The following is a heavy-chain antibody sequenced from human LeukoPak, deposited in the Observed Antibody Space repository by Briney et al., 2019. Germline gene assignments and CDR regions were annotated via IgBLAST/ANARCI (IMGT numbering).Heavy chain of an antibody. CDR1: GFTVSSNY. D-gene: IGHD3-10*01. CDR3: ARGEGYGSGSGNFDY. V-gene: IGHV3-53*01. Sequence: GSLRLSCAASGFTVSSNYMSWVRQAPGKGLEWVSVIYSGGSTYYADSVKGRFTISRDNSKNTLYLQMNSLRAEDTAVYYCARGEGYGSGSGNFDYWGQGTLVTVSS. J-gene: IGHJ4*02. CDR2: IYSGGST.